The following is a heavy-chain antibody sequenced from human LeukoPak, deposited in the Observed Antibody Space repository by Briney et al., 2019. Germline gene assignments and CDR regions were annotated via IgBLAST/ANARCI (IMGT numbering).Heavy chain of an antibody. Sequence: GGSLRLSCAASGFTFSSYAMSWVRQAPGKGLEWVSTIRDSGGNTYYADSVKGRFTISRDNSKNTLYLQMNSLRAEDTALYYCAKDGFRGDCIGGSCYPFDPWGQGTLVTVSS. CDR2: IRDSGGNT. V-gene: IGHV3-23*01. D-gene: IGHD2-15*01. CDR1: GFTFSSYA. CDR3: AKDGFRGDCIGGSCYPFDP. J-gene: IGHJ5*02.